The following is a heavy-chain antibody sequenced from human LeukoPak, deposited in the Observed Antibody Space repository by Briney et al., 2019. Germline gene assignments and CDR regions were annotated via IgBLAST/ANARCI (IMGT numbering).Heavy chain of an antibody. CDR1: GYSFTSYW. J-gene: IGHJ4*02. D-gene: IGHD2-2*01. V-gene: IGHV5-51*01. CDR2: IYPGDSDT. CDR3: ARRIYCSSTSCYPYYFDY. Sequence: NRRESLKISCKGSGYSFTSYWIGWVRQMPGKGLEWMGIIYPGDSDTRYSPSFQGQVTISADKSISTAYLQWSSLKASDTAMYYCARRIYCSSTSCYPYYFDYWGQGTLVTVSS.